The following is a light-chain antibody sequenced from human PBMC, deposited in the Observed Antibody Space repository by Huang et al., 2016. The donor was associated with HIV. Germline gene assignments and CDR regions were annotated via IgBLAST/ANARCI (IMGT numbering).Light chain of an antibody. CDR1: QDITKY. CDR2: EAS. CDR3: HQYDDLPFT. V-gene: IGKV1-33*01. Sequence: DIQMTQSPPSLSASVRDRVTITCQASQDITKYVNWYQQKPGKAPELLVPEASKLETGVPSRLSGSGSGTHFTFTISSLQPEDVATYYCHQYDDLPFTFGPGTKVDIK. J-gene: IGKJ3*01.